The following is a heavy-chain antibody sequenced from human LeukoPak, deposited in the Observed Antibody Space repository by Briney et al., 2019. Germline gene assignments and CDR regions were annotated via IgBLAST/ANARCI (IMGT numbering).Heavy chain of an antibody. CDR3: ARVGAYNFDH. V-gene: IGHV3-48*03. CDR1: GFIFMTYE. CDR2: ISGSGGRT. J-gene: IGHJ4*02. Sequence: PGGSLRLSCATSGFIFMTYEVTWVRQAPGKGLEWLSYISGSGGRTYYADSVKGRFTVSRDNARNSLFLQMNSLRVEDTAVYYCARVGAYNFDHWGQGSLVTVSS. D-gene: IGHD3-16*01.